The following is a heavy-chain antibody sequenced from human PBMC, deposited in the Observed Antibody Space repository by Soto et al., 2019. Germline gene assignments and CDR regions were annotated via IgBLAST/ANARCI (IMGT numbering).Heavy chain of an antibody. CDR2: ISGSGGST. J-gene: IGHJ4*02. D-gene: IGHD6-19*01. CDR1: GFTFSSYA. Sequence: PGGSLRLSCAASGFTFSSYAMSWVRQAPGKGLEWVSAISGSGGSTYYADSVKGRFTISRDNSKNTLYLQMNSLRAEDTAVYYCALLRVAGVWYYFDYWGQGTLVTVSS. CDR3: ALLRVAGVWYYFDY. V-gene: IGHV3-23*01.